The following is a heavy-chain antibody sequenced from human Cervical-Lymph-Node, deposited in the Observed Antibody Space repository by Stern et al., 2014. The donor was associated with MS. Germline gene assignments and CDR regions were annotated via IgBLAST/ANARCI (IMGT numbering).Heavy chain of an antibody. J-gene: IGHJ6*02. CDR2: IIADSHST. CDR1: GFIFSDYY. V-gene: IGHV3-11*06. D-gene: IGHD2-15*01. Sequence: VQLEESGGGLVKPGGSLRLSCAASGFIFSDYYMTWIRLAPGKGLEWVSYIIADSHSTDYTDSVKGRYTISRDNAKNSLYLQMNSLRVDDTAVYYCVRGHIAVVVTADGLDVWGQGTTVTVSS. CDR3: VRGHIAVVVTADGLDV.